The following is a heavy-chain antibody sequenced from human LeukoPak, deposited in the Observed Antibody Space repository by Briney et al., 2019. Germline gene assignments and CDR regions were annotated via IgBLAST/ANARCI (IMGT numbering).Heavy chain of an antibody. CDR2: INSDGSWT. Sequence: PGGPLSLSGAPPGNSGMPWARNPQGKGLVWVSHINSDGSWTSYADSVKGRFTISKDNAKNTVYLQMNSLRAEDTAVYYCVSFYETYWGRGTLVTVSS. J-gene: IGHJ4*02. CDR3: VSFYETY. CDR1: GNSG. D-gene: IGHD2/OR15-2a*01. V-gene: IGHV3-74*01.